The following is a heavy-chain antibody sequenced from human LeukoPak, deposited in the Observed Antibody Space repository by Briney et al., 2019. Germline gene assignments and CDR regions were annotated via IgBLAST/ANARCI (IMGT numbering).Heavy chain of an antibody. CDR3: AKVTATTFDY. J-gene: IGHJ4*02. Sequence: GASVKVSCKASGYTFTGYYIHWVRQAPGQGLEWTGWIHPNRGNTNYALEFQGRVTMTRDTSISTAYMELNRLTSDDTAVYYCAKVTATTFDYWGQGTLVTVSS. CDR1: GYTFTGYY. CDR2: IHPNRGNT. V-gene: IGHV1-2*02. D-gene: IGHD2-21*02.